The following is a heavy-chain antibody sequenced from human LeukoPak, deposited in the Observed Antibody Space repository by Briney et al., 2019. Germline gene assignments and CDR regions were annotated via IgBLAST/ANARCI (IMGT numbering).Heavy chain of an antibody. Sequence: SETLSLTCAVYGGSFSGYYWSWIRQPPGKGLEWIGEINHSGSTNYNPSLKSRVTISVDTSKNQFSLKLSSVTAADTAVYYCARLKILTGYSVYYYYYYMDVWGKGTTVTISS. J-gene: IGHJ6*03. CDR2: INHSGST. CDR3: ARLKILTGYSVYYYYYYMDV. CDR1: GGSFSGYY. D-gene: IGHD3-9*01. V-gene: IGHV4-34*01.